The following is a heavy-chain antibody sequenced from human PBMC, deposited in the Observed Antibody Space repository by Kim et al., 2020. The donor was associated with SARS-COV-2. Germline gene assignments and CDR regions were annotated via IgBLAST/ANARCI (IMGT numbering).Heavy chain of an antibody. CDR1: GYSFTSWW. J-gene: IGHJ5*02. Sequence: GESLKISCKGSGYSFTSWWISWVRQMPGKGLEWMGRIDPSDSYSNYSPSFQGHVTISADKSISTAYLQWSSLKASDTVMYYCARSFRDSSAYYLNWFDPWGQGTLVTVSS. D-gene: IGHD3-22*01. CDR3: ARSFRDSSAYYLNWFDP. CDR2: IDPSDSYS. V-gene: IGHV5-10-1*01.